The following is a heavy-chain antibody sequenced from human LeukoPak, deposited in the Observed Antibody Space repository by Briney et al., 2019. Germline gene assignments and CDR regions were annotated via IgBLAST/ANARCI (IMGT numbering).Heavy chain of an antibody. CDR3: ATGVLSPLDEYYFDY. D-gene: IGHD2-8*02. Sequence: GASVKVSCKVSGYTLTGLSMHWVRQAPGKGLEWMGGFDPEDGETIYAQKFQGRVTMTEDTSTDTAYMELSSLRSEDTAVYYCATGVLSPLDEYYFDYWGQGTLVTVSS. CDR1: GYTLTGLS. V-gene: IGHV1-24*01. CDR2: FDPEDGET. J-gene: IGHJ4*02.